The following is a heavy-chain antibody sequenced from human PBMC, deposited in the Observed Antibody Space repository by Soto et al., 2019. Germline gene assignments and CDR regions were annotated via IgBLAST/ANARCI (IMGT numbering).Heavy chain of an antibody. J-gene: IGHJ4*02. CDR3: ARCTGIAAAGSDY. CDR1: GFTFSSYG. Sequence: PGGSLTLSCAASGFTFSSYGMHWVRQAPGKGLEWVAVIWYDGSNKYYADSVKGRFTISRDNSKNTLYLQMNSLRAEDTAVYYCARCTGIAAAGSDYWGQGTLVTVSS. D-gene: IGHD6-13*01. V-gene: IGHV3-33*01. CDR2: IWYDGSNK.